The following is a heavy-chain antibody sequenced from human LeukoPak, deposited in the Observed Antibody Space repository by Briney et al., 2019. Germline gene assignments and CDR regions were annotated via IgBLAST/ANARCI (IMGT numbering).Heavy chain of an antibody. V-gene: IGHV4-34*01. CDR1: GGSFSGYY. Sequence: SETLSLTCAVYGGSFSGYYWSWIRQPPGKGLEWNGEINHSGSTNYNPSLKSRVTISVDTSKNQFSLKLSSVTAADTAVYYCARGPGQQLVPYYFDYWGQGTLVTVSS. CDR3: ARGPGQQLVPYYFDY. D-gene: IGHD6-13*01. CDR2: INHSGST. J-gene: IGHJ4*02.